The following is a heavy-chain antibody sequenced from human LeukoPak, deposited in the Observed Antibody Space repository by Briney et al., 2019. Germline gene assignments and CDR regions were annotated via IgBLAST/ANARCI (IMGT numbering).Heavy chain of an antibody. D-gene: IGHD3-22*01. J-gene: IGHJ4*02. V-gene: IGHV1-69*05. CDR1: RGTFSSYG. CDR2: VIAIFGRV. CDR3: ARGELGDSSGFSFFDY. Sequence: ASVKVSCKASRGTFSSYGISWVRQAPGQGLEWMGGVIAIFGRVKYGQKFQGRATITTGESTSTAYMELSSLTSEDTGVYYCARGELGDSSGFSFFDYWGQGTLVTVSS.